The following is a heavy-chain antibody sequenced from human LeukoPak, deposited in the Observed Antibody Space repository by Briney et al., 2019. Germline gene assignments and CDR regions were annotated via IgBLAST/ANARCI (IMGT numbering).Heavy chain of an antibody. CDR1: GYTFTTYA. J-gene: IGHJ4*02. CDR3: ARGNPGAPLDY. CDR2: INTNTGNP. D-gene: IGHD1-26*01. V-gene: IGHV7-4-1*02. Sequence: GASVKVSCKASGYTFTTYAMHWVRQAPGQGLEWMGWINTNTGNPAYAHGFTGRFVFSLDTSVSTAYLQISSLKAEDTAVYYCARGNPGAPLDYWGQGTLVTVSS.